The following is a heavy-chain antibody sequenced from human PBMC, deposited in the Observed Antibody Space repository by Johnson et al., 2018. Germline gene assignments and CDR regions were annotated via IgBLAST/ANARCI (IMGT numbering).Heavy chain of an antibody. CDR1: GFTFSSYW. J-gene: IGHJ6*03. D-gene: IGHD6-19*01. CDR3: ARDKVAGGSYYYYYYMDV. CDR2: IKQDGSEK. Sequence: VQLVQSGGGLVQPGGSLRLSCAASGFTFSSYWMSWVRQAPGKGLEWVANIKQDGSEKYYADSVKGRFTISRDNSKNTLYLQMNSLRAEDTAVYYCARDKVAGGSYYYYYYMDVWGKGTTVTVSS. V-gene: IGHV3-7*01.